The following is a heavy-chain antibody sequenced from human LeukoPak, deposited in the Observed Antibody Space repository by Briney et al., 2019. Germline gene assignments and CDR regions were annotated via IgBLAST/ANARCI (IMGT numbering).Heavy chain of an antibody. CDR3: ARENGDYLDY. D-gene: IGHD4-17*01. CDR1: GYSISSGYY. V-gene: IGHV4-38-2*02. CDR2: IYRSGST. Sequence: SETLSLTCTVSGYSISSGYYWGWIRQPPGKGLEWIGSIYRSGSTYYNPSLKSRVTISVDTSKNQFSLKLSSVTAADTAVYYCARENGDYLDYWGQGTLVTVSS. J-gene: IGHJ4*02.